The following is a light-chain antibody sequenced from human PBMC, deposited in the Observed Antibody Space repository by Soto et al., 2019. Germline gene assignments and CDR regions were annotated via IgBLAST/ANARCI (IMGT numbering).Light chain of an antibody. CDR3: QQLNSYPRT. Sequence: DIQLTQSPSFLSASVGDRVTITCRASQGISSYLAWYQQKAGKAPKLLIYAASTLQSWVPSRFIGSGSGTEFTLTISILQPEDFATYYCQQLNSYPRTVGQGPKVQIK. CDR1: QGISSY. J-gene: IGKJ1*01. V-gene: IGKV1-9*01. CDR2: AAS.